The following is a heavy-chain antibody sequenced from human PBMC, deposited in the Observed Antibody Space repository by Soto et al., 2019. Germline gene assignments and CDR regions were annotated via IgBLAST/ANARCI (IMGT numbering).Heavy chain of an antibody. CDR1: GGSITTSNW. J-gene: IGHJ6*02. V-gene: IGHV4-4*02. D-gene: IGHD4-4*01. CDR2: IYHSGST. Sequence: QVQLQESGPGLVKPSGTLSLTCAVSGGSITTSNWWSWVRQAPGKGLEWIGEIYHSGSTNYNPSLKGRVTISVDNSKNQFSLRVRSVTAADTAVYYCARKDYTPPYSMDVWGQGTTVTVSS. CDR3: ARKDYTPPYSMDV.